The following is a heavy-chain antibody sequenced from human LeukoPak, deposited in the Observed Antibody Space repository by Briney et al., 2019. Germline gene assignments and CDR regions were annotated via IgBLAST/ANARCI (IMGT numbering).Heavy chain of an antibody. V-gene: IGHV3-23*01. CDR3: AKTSSGWYWFDY. D-gene: IGHD6-19*01. CDR2: ISGSGGST. Sequence: GGSLRLSCAASGFTFSSYGMSWVRQAPGKGLEWVSAISGSGGSTYYADSVKGRFTISRDNSKNTLYLQMNSLRAEDTAVYYCAKTSSGWYWFDYWGQGTLVTVSS. CDR1: GFTFSSYG. J-gene: IGHJ4*02.